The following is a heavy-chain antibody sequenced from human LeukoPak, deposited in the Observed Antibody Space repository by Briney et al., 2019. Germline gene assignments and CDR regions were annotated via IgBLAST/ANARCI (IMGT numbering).Heavy chain of an antibody. D-gene: IGHD3-10*02. CDR2: MNPNSSNT. CDR1: GYTFTSYD. J-gene: IGHJ5*02. V-gene: IGHV1-8*01. Sequence: ASVKVSCKASGYTFTSYDINWVRQATGQGLEWMGWMNPNSSNTGYAQKFQGRVTMTRNTSISTAYMELSSLRSEDTAVYYCARGPRSGDLSLGYWFDPWGQGTLVSVSS. CDR3: ARGPRSGDLSLGYWFDP.